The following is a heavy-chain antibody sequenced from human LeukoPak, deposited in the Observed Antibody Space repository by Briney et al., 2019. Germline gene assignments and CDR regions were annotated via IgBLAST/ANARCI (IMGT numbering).Heavy chain of an antibody. V-gene: IGHV1-69*13. D-gene: IGHD5-18*01. CDR1: GGTFSSYA. CDR2: IIPIFGTA. CDR3: ARRYSYDPYFYYYGMDV. Sequence: ASVKVSCKASGGTFSSYAISWVRQAPGQGLEWMGGIIPIFGTANYAQKFQGRVTITADESTSTAYMELSSLRSEDTAVYYCARRYSYDPYFYYYGMDVWGQGTTVTVSS. J-gene: IGHJ6*02.